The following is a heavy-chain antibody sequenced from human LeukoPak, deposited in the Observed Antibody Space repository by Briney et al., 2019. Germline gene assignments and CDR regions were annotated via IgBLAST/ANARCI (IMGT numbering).Heavy chain of an antibody. D-gene: IGHD2-15*01. J-gene: IGHJ4*02. CDR3: ARDYGSCPGDY. CDR2: IWYDGSNK. Sequence: GSLRLSCAASGFTFSNYGMHWVRQAPGKGLEWVAVIWYDGSNKYYADAVKGRFTISRDNSKNTLYLQMNSLRAEDTAVYYCARDYGSCPGDYWGQGTLVTVSS. CDR1: GFTFSNYG. V-gene: IGHV3-33*01.